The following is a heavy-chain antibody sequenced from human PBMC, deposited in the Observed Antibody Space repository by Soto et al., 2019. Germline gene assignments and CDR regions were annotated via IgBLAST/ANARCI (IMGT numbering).Heavy chain of an antibody. CDR3: AREAYSSSWYPRWFDP. Sequence: LKISCKGSGYSFTSYWISWVRQMPGKGLEWMGRIDPSDSYTNYSPSFQGHVTISADKSISAAYLQWSSLKASDTAMYYCAREAYSSSWYPRWFDPWGQGTLVTVSS. D-gene: IGHD6-13*01. J-gene: IGHJ5*02. CDR1: GYSFTSYW. V-gene: IGHV5-10-1*01. CDR2: IDPSDSYT.